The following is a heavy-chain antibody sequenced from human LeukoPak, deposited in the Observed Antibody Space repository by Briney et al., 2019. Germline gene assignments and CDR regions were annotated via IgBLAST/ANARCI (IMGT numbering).Heavy chain of an antibody. J-gene: IGHJ4*02. V-gene: IGHV3-53*01. Sequence: GGSLRLSCAVSGFTVSRNYMSWVRQAPGKGLEWVSVIYSGGSTDYADSVKGRFTVSRDNSKNTVYLQMNSLRPEDTAMYYCAREGGYVFDYWGQGTLVTVSS. CDR2: IYSGGST. CDR3: AREGGYVFDY. CDR1: GFTVSRNY. D-gene: IGHD5-12*01.